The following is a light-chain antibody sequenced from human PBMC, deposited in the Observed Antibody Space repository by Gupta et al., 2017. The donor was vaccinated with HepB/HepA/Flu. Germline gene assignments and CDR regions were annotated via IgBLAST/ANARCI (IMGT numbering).Light chain of an antibody. CDR2: DTS. V-gene: IGKV1-9*01. J-gene: IGKJ4*01. CDR3: QQVNSHPIT. Sequence: DIQLTQSPSFLSASVGDRVTITCRASQDINSHFNWYQQKPGRAPKLLIYDTSTLQSGVPLRFSGSGSGTDFTPTISSLHPEDFATYYCQQVNSHPITFGGGTKVEIK. CDR1: QDINSH.